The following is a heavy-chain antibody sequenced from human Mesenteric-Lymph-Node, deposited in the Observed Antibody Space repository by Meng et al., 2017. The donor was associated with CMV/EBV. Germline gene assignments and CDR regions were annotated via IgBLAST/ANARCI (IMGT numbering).Heavy chain of an antibody. D-gene: IGHD2-2*02. CDR1: GFIFNEYS. Sequence: GESLKISCAASGFIFNEYSMNWVRQAPGKGLEWISYISSSSSTIYYADSVKGRFTISRDNSKNTLYLQVSSLRAEDTALYYCAKGYCSSTGCYIPDYWGQGTLVTVSS. V-gene: IGHV3-48*01. CDR2: ISSSSSTI. CDR3: AKGYCSSTGCYIPDY. J-gene: IGHJ4*02.